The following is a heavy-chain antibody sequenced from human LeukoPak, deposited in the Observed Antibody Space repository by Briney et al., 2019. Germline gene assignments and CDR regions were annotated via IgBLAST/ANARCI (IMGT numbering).Heavy chain of an antibody. J-gene: IGHJ5*02. V-gene: IGHV4-34*01. CDR3: ARAPAAVNWFDP. D-gene: IGHD2-2*01. Sequence: SETLSLTCAVYGGSFSGYYWSWIRQPPGKGLGWIGEINHSGSTNYNPSLKSRVTISVDTSKNQFSLKLSSVTAADTAVYYCARAPAAVNWFDPWGQGTLVTVSS. CDR1: GGSFSGYY. CDR2: INHSGST.